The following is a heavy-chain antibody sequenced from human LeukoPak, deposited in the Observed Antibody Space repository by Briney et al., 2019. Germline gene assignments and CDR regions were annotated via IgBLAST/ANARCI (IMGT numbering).Heavy chain of an antibody. CDR2: ISGSGTST. CDR1: GFFRSYA. V-gene: IGHV3-23*01. D-gene: IGHD3-22*01. CDR3: EGTYYYDSSDDY. Sequence: SGGSLRLSCAASGFFRSYAMSWVRQAPRKGLEGVLAISGSGTSTYYADSVKGRFTISRDNSKKPLFLQMNSLRAEDTAVYYCEGTYYYDSSDDYWGQGTLVTVSS. J-gene: IGHJ4*02.